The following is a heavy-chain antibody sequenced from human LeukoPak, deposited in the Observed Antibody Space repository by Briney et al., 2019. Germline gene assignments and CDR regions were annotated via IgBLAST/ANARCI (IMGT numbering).Heavy chain of an antibody. V-gene: IGHV3-53*01. D-gene: IGHD1-26*01. CDR3: ARDDLRGATDY. J-gene: IGHJ4*02. CDR1: GFTVSSNY. CDR2: IYSGGST. Sequence: GGSLRLSCAASGFTVSSNYMSWVRQAPGKGLEWVSVIYSGGSTYYADSVKGRFTISRDNSKNTLYLQMSSLRAEDTAVYYCARDDLRGATDYWGQGTLVTVSS.